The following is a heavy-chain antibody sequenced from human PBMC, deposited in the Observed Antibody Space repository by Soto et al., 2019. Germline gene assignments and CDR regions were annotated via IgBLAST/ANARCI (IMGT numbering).Heavy chain of an antibody. D-gene: IGHD2-8*01. J-gene: IGHJ4*02. CDR3: AADANAWQQMVPSDY. Sequence: ASVKVPCKASGFTFTSSAFQWVRQARGQRLEWIGWIAVGSGYTNYAQRFQDRVTLTRDMSTATTYMELSRLTSEDTAIYYCAADANAWQQMVPSDYWGQGALVTVSS. CDR1: GFTFTSSA. CDR2: IAVGSGYT. V-gene: IGHV1-58*01.